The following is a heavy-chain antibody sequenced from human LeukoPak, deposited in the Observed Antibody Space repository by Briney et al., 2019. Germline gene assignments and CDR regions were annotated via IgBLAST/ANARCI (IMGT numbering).Heavy chain of an antibody. CDR3: ARGWSLTRGLKQTNFDY. D-gene: IGHD3-10*01. CDR1: GYTFTSYY. CDR2: INPSGGST. Sequence: ASVKVSCKASGYTFTSYYMHWVRQAPGQGLEWMGIINPSGGSTSYAPKFQGRVTMTRDTSTSTVYMELSSLRSEDTAVYYCARGWSLTRGLKQTNFDYWGQGTLVTVSS. J-gene: IGHJ4*02. V-gene: IGHV1-46*01.